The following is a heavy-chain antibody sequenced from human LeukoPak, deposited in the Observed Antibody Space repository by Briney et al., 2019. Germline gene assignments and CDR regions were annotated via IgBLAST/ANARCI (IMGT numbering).Heavy chain of an antibody. CDR2: IYNSGNT. D-gene: IGHD6-13*01. J-gene: IGHJ3*02. CDR1: GGSISSGSYY. V-gene: IGHV4-61*02. Sequence: SQTLSLTCTVSGGSISSGSYYWSWIRQPAGKGLEWIGRIYNSGNTNYNPSLKSRVTMSVDTSKNQFSPKLSSVTAADTAMYYCARDPDSRSWGYAFDIWGQGTKVTGSS. CDR3: ARDPDSRSWGYAFDI.